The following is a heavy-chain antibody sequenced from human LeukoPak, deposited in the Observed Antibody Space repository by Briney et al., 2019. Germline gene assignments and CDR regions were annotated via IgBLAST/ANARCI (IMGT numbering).Heavy chain of an antibody. CDR2: IYDSGST. CDR1: GGSIRSSYYY. Sequence: ASETLSLTCTVSGGSIRSSYYYWGWIRQPPGKGLEWIGSIYDSGSTYYNPSLKSRVTISVDTSKNQFSLKLSSVTAADTAIYYCARGNLEWAAGTRWFDPWGQGTLVTVSS. D-gene: IGHD6-13*01. V-gene: IGHV4-39*01. J-gene: IGHJ5*02. CDR3: ARGNLEWAAGTRWFDP.